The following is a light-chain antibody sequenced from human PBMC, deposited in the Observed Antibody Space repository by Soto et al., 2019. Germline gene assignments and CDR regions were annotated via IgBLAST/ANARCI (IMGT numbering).Light chain of an antibody. Sequence: DIRMTQSPSTLSGSVGDRVTITCRASQTISSWLAWYQQKQGKVPKLLIYKASTLKSGVPSRFSGSGSGTKFTLTISSLQPDDFATYYCQQYNSYPYTFGQGTRLEI. CDR3: QQYNSYPYT. CDR1: QTISSW. J-gene: IGKJ5*01. V-gene: IGKV1-5*03. CDR2: KAS.